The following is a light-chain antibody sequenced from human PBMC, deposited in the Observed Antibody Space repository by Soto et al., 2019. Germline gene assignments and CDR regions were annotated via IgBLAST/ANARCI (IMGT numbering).Light chain of an antibody. CDR2: ANR. CDR3: QSYNSSLSVLYV. Sequence: QTVVTQPPSVSGAPGQRVTISCTGSSSNIGAGYDVHWYQQLPGTAPKLLIYANRNRPSGVPDRFSGSTSGTSASLACTGLQFEDEADYYCQSYNSSLSVLYVFGPGTKLPVL. CDR1: SSNIGAGYD. V-gene: IGLV1-40*01. J-gene: IGLJ1*01.